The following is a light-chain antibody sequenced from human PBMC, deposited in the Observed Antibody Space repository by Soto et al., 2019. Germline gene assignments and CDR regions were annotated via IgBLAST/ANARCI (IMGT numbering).Light chain of an antibody. V-gene: IGLV6-57*02. J-gene: IGLJ2*01. CDR2: EDD. CDR1: SGSIASNY. Sequence: NFMLTQPHSVSESPGKTVTISCTGSSGSIASNYVQWYQQRPGSAPTTVIYEDDQRPSGVPDRFSGSIDSSSNSASLTISGLKTEDEADYYCQSYDSYSVVFGGGTTLTVL. CDR3: QSYDSYSVV.